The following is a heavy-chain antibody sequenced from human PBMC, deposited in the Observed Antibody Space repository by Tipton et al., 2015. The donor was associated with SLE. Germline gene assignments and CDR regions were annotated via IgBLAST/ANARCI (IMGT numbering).Heavy chain of an antibody. D-gene: IGHD6-19*01. CDR3: ARETSGWPNDY. Sequence: GSLRLSCLVSGGSINSYFWSWIRQPPGRGLEWIGYIFYSGSTTYNPSLKSRVTISVDTSKNQFSLELRSVTAADTAIYYCARETSGWPNDYWGQGTLVTVSS. V-gene: IGHV4-59*01. CDR1: GGSINSYF. J-gene: IGHJ4*02. CDR2: IFYSGST.